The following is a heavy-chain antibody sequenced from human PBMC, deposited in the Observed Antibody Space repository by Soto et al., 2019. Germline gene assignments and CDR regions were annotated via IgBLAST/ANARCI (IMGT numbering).Heavy chain of an antibody. D-gene: IGHD4-17*01. CDR2: ISSLSGNT. Sequence: QVHLVQSETEVKEPGASVTVSCKTSHATFTGYTINWVRQAPGQGLEWLGWISSLSGNTYYARDFQGRLTMTTNTSATTAYMELRSLRSDDTAVYFCARGTVNSGRGFGPWGQGTRVTVSS. V-gene: IGHV1-18*04. CDR1: HATFTGYT. CDR3: ARGTVNSGRGFGP. J-gene: IGHJ5*02.